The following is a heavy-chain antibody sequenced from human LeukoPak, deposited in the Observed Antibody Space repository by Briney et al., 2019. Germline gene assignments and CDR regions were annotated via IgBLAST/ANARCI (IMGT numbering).Heavy chain of an antibody. D-gene: IGHD1-26*01. CDR2: IDWDNAK. Sequence: ESGPALVKPTQPLTLTCTFSGFSLSTSGMCVSWIRQPPGKALEWLARIDWDNAKYYSTSLKTRLTISKDTSKNQVVLTVTKMDPVDTATYYCARTRLVGSTMNPYFDYWGQGTLVTVSS. J-gene: IGHJ4*02. CDR3: ARTRLVGSTMNPYFDY. V-gene: IGHV2-70*11. CDR1: GFSLSTSGMC.